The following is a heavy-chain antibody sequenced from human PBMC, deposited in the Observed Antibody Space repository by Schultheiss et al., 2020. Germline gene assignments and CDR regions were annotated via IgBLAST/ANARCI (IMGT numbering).Heavy chain of an antibody. D-gene: IGHD3-16*01. CDR2: IIPIFGTA. CDR1: GGTFSSYA. J-gene: IGHJ6*02. CDR3: ASGGWGESPSNYYYGMDV. Sequence: SVKVSCKASGGTFSSYAISWVRQAPGQGLEWMGGIIPIFGTANYAQKFQGRVTITADESTSTAYMELGSLRSEDTAVYYCASGGWGESPSNYYYGMDVWGQGTTVNVSS. V-gene: IGHV1-69*13.